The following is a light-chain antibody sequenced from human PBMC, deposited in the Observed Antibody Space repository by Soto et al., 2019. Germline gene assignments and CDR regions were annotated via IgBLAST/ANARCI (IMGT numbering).Light chain of an antibody. CDR3: CSYAGDTTFFV. CDR1: SSDVGSYYP. CDR2: EVN. Sequence: QSALTQPASMSGSPGQSITISCTGTSSDVGSYYPVSWFQQHPGKAPKLIIYEVNKRPSGVSDRFSGSKSCNTASLTISGLQAADEAEYYCCSYAGDTTFFVFGTGTQVTVL. J-gene: IGLJ1*01. V-gene: IGLV2-23*02.